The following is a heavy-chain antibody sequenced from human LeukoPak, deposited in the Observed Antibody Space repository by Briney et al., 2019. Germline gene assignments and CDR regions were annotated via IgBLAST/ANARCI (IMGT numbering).Heavy chain of an antibody. CDR1: GGSISSYY. D-gene: IGHD1-26*01. J-gene: IGHJ4*02. CDR2: IYYSGST. V-gene: IGHV4-39*07. Sequence: PSETLSLTCTVSGGSISSYYWGWIRQPPGKGLEWIGSIYYSGSTYYNPSLKSRVTISVDTSKNQFSLKLSSVTAADTAVYYCATDLEDSSSYWGQGTLVTVSS. CDR3: ATDLEDSSSY.